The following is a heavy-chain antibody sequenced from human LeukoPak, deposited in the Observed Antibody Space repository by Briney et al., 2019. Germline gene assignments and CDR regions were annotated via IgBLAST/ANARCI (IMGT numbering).Heavy chain of an antibody. J-gene: IGHJ6*03. V-gene: IGHV4-39*07. Sequence: SETLSLTCNVSGASISRSTYHWGWIRQPPGKGLEWIASIYYRGRTYYNPSLKSRVTISVDTSKNQFSLKLSSVTAADTAVYYCARDTAARRNYYYYMDVWGKGTTVTVSS. D-gene: IGHD6-6*01. CDR3: ARDTAARRNYYYYMDV. CDR2: IYYRGRT. CDR1: GASISRSTYH.